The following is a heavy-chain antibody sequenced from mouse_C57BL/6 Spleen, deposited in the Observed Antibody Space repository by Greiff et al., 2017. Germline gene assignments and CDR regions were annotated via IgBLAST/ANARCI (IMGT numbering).Heavy chain of an antibody. CDR2: INPSSGYT. J-gene: IGHJ1*03. V-gene: IGHV1-4*01. D-gene: IGHD2-5*01. CDR1: GYTFTSYT. CDR3: ARKDSKGYFDV. Sequence: QVQLKQSGAELARPGASVKMSCKASGYTFTSYTMHWVKQRPGQGLEWIGYINPSSGYTKYNQKFKDKATLTADKSSSTAYMQLSSLTSEDSAVYYCARKDSKGYFDVWGTGTTVTVSS.